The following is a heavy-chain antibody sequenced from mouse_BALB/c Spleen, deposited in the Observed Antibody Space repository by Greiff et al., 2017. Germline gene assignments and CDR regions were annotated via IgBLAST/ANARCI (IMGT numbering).Heavy chain of an antibody. Sequence: EVKLLESGPGLVKPSQSLSLTCSVTGYSITSGYYWNWIRQFPGNKLEWMGYISYDGSNNYNPSLENRISITRDTSKNQFFLKLNSVTTEDTATYYCAACYRYPYWYFDVWGAGTTVTVSS. CDR3: AACYRYPYWYFDV. V-gene: IGHV3-6*02. J-gene: IGHJ1*01. CDR1: GYSITSGYY. CDR2: ISYDGSN. D-gene: IGHD2-14*01.